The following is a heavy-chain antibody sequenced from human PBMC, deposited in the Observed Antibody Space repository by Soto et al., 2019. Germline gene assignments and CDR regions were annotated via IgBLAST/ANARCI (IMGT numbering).Heavy chain of an antibody. Sequence: QVQLVQSGAEVKKPGASVKVSCKASGYTFTRSGISWVRQAPGQGLEWMGWISTYNGDTNYAQTFQGRVTMTTDTSTSTVYMELRSLRSDDTAVYYCAREGVAPYYYYGMDGWGQGTPVTVSS. J-gene: IGHJ6*02. D-gene: IGHD5-12*01. CDR2: ISTYNGDT. V-gene: IGHV1-18*01. CDR1: GYTFTRSG. CDR3: AREGVAPYYYYGMDG.